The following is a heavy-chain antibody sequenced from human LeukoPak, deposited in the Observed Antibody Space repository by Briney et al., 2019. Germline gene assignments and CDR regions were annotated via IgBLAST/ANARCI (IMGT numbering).Heavy chain of an antibody. CDR3: SRDIFRGYPGGAFDY. D-gene: IGHD5-12*01. Sequence: GGSLRLSCAASGFTFSSYSMNSVRQAPGKGLEWVSPISSSSYIYYADSVKGRFTISRDNAKNSLYLQMNSLRAEAEAVYVYSRDIFRGYPGGAFDYWGRGTLVTVSS. J-gene: IGHJ4*02. V-gene: IGHV3-21*01. CDR2: ISSSSYI. CDR1: GFTFSSYS.